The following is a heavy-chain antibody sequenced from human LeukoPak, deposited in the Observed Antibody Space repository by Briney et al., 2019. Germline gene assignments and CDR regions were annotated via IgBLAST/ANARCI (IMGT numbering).Heavy chain of an antibody. CDR3: AMFSSGWEDFDY. CDR1: GGSFSGYY. CDR2: INHSGST. D-gene: IGHD6-19*01. Sequence: SETLSLTCAVYGGSFSGYYWSWIRQPPGKGLEWIGEINHSGSTNYNPSLKSRVTISVDTSKNQFSLKLSSVTAAGTAVYYCAMFSSGWEDFDYWGQGTLVTVSS. V-gene: IGHV4-34*01. J-gene: IGHJ4*02.